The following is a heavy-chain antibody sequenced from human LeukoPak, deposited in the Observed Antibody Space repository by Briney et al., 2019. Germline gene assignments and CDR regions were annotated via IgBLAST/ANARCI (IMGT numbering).Heavy chain of an antibody. D-gene: IGHD6-13*01. J-gene: IGHJ5*02. CDR3: ASPVAVDP. CDR1: GFTFSNYK. CDR2: ISSSSSYI. Sequence: PGGSLRLSCAASGFTFSNYKMNWVRQAPGKGLEWVSYISSSSSYIYYADSVKGRFTISRDNAKNSLYLQMNSLRAEDTAVYYCASPVAVDPWGQGTLVTVSS. V-gene: IGHV3-21*05.